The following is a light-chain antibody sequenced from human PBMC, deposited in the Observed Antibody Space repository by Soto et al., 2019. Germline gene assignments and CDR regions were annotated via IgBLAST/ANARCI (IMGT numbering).Light chain of an antibody. CDR3: ASYTSTSTYV. J-gene: IGLJ1*01. CDR1: SSDVGGYNY. CDR2: DVI. Sequence: QSVLTQPASVSGSPGQSITISCTGTSSDVGGYNYVSWYQQHPGKAPKVMIYDVINRPSGVPNRFSGSKSGNTASLTISGLQAEDEADYYCASYTSTSTYVFGTGTKLTVL. V-gene: IGLV2-14*03.